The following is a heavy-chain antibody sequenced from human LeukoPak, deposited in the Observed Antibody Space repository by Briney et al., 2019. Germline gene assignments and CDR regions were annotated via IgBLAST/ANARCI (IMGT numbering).Heavy chain of an antibody. V-gene: IGHV3-7*01. D-gene: IGHD3-16*02. CDR2: IKQDGSDI. CDR1: GFTFSSLW. Sequence: GGSLRLSCVASGFTFSSLWMTWVRQAPGKGLEWVANIKQDGSDIYYVDSVKGRFTISRDNAKNSLYLQMNSLRAEDTAVYYCARGTAGYHSSYFDYWGQGTLVTVSS. J-gene: IGHJ4*02. CDR3: ARGTAGYHSSYFDY.